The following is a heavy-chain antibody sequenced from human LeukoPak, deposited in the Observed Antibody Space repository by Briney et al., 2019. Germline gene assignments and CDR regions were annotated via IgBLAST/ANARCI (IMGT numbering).Heavy chain of an antibody. V-gene: IGHV3-9*01. CDR3: AKGTASIPIYMDV. D-gene: IGHD6-6*01. Sequence: DSLKGRFTISRDNAKNSLYLQMNSLRAEDTALYYCAKGTASIPIYMDVWGKGTTVTISS. J-gene: IGHJ6*03.